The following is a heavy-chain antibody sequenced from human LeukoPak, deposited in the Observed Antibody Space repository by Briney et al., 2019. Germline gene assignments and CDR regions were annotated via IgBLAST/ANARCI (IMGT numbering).Heavy chain of an antibody. CDR3: ASQTPHLDY. V-gene: IGHV3-21*04. CDR2: ISSSSSYI. CDR1: GFTFGSYA. Sequence: GGSLRLSCAASGFTFGSYAMSWVRQAPGKGLEWVSTISSSSSYIYYADSVKGRFTISRDNAKNSLYLQMNSLRAEDTAVYYCASQTPHLDYWGQGTLVTVSS. J-gene: IGHJ4*02.